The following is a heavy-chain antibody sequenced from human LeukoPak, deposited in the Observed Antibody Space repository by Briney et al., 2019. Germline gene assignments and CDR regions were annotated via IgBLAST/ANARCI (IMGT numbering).Heavy chain of an antibody. CDR2: IKSKTDGGTT. Sequence: GGSLRLSCAASGFTFSDYYMSWIRQAPGKGLEWVGRIKSKTDGGTTDYAAPVKGRFTISRDDSKNTLYLQMNSLKTEDTAVYYCTTTYYYDSSGYYYGDYWGQGTLVTVSS. J-gene: IGHJ4*02. D-gene: IGHD3-22*01. CDR1: GFTFSDYY. CDR3: TTTYYYDSSGYYYGDY. V-gene: IGHV3-15*01.